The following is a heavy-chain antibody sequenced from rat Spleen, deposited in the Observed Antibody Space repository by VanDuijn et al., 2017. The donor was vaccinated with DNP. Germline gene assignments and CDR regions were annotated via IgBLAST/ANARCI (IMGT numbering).Heavy chain of an antibody. CDR1: GYSITSNY. J-gene: IGHJ2*01. Sequence: EVQLQESGPGLMKPSQSFSLTCSVTGYSITSNYWGWIRRFPGKKMEWIGHINYSGSTSYNPSLKSRISITRDTSKNQFFLQLNSVTTEDTATYYCARLGASTYAMDAWGQGVMVTVSS. V-gene: IGHV3-1*01. CDR2: INYSGST. CDR3: ARLGASTYAMDA. D-gene: IGHD4-1*01.